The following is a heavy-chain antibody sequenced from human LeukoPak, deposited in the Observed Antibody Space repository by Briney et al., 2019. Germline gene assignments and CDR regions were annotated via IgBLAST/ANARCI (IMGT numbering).Heavy chain of an antibody. CDR3: ARGPRTAFGY. Sequence: PSETLSLTCTVSGGSISSSSYYWGWIRQPPGKGLEWIGSIYYSATTYYNPSPKSRVTISVDTSKNQFSLKLSSVTAADTAVYYCARGPRTAFGYWGQGTLVTVSS. CDR2: IYYSATT. CDR1: GGSISSSSYY. J-gene: IGHJ4*02. D-gene: IGHD1-14*01. V-gene: IGHV4-39*07.